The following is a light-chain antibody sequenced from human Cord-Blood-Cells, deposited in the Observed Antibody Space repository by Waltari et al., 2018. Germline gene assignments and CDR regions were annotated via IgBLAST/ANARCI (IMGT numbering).Light chain of an antibody. CDR3: QQRSNWPRT. CDR2: EPS. CDR1: QSVSSY. J-gene: IGKJ1*01. V-gene: IGKV3-11*01. Sequence: DIVLTPSPATLSFSSGARSTPSCRASQSVSSYLAWYQQKPGQAPRLLIHEPSNRATGIPARFSGSGSGTDFTLTISSLEPEDFAVYYCQQRSNWPRTFGQGTKVEIK.